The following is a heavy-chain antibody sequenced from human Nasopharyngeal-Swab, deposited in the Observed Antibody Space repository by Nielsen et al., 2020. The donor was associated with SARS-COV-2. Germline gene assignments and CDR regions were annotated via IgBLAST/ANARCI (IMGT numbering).Heavy chain of an antibody. CDR1: GFTFSSYD. CDR2: IGTAGDT. CDR3: ARASQYSSTWALTSPYFDY. Sequence: GGSLRLSCAASGFTFSSYDMHWVRQVTGEGLEWVSAIGTAGDTYYPGSVKGRFTISRENAKNSLHLQMNSLRAGDTAVYYCARASQYSSTWALTSPYFDYWGQGTLVTVSS. J-gene: IGHJ4*02. V-gene: IGHV3-13*01. D-gene: IGHD6-19*01.